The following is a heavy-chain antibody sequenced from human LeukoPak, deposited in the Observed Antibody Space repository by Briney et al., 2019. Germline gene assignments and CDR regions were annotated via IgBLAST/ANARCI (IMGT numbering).Heavy chain of an antibody. CDR1: GYTFTSYY. Sequence: ASVKVPCKASGYTFTSYYMHWVRQAPGQGLEWMGIINPSGGSTSYAQKFQGRVTMTRDMSTSTVYMELSSLRSEDTAVYYCARVESSSWYDGANWFDPWGQGTLVTVSS. D-gene: IGHD6-13*01. CDR3: ARVESSSWYDGANWFDP. CDR2: INPSGGST. V-gene: IGHV1-46*01. J-gene: IGHJ5*02.